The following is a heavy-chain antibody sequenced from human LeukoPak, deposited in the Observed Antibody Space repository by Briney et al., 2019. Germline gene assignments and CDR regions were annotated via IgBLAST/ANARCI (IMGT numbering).Heavy chain of an antibody. CDR1: GFTFSRYS. CDR2: ISNGSSYI. V-gene: IGHV3-21*01. D-gene: IGHD3-10*01. CDR3: VSSHHGSGTYRPFDY. J-gene: IGHJ4*02. Sequence: GGSRRLSCAGSGFTFSRYSMNWVRQAPGKGLEWVSSISNGSSYIYYADSVQGRFTISRDNGKNSLYLQMNSLRADDTAVYYCVSSHHGSGTYRPFDYWGQGTLVTVSS.